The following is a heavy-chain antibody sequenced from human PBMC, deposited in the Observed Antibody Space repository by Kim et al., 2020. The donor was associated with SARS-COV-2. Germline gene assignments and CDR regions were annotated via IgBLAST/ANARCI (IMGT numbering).Heavy chain of an antibody. J-gene: IGHJ6*02. CDR3: ARDLNYYYGMDV. Sequence: SAAQKFRGSFTMTRDTSTSTVYMELGSLRSEDTAVYYCARDLNYYYGMDVWGQGTTVTVSS. V-gene: IGHV1-46*01.